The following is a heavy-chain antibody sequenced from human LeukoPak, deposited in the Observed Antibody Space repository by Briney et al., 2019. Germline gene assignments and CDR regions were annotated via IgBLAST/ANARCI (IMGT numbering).Heavy chain of an antibody. J-gene: IGHJ1*01. Sequence: SETLSLTCSVSGDSVSRSDSYWDWIRQPPGKGLEWIGTIYYSGRTYYSPSLKSRVTMSVDPSNNQFSLNLRSVTAADTAVYYCARRRYYDGSGYLEWGQGTLLSVSS. V-gene: IGHV4-39*01. CDR2: IYYSGRT. CDR1: GDSVSRSDSY. CDR3: ARRRYYDGSGYLE. D-gene: IGHD3-22*01.